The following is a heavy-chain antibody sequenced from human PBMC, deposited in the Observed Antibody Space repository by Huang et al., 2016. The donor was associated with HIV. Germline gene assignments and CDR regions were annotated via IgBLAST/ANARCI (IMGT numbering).Heavy chain of an antibody. V-gene: IGHV3-11*01. CDR2: MGSSGSII. Sequence: QVQVVESGGGLVKPGGSLRPSCAASGFTFSDYYMNWIRQAPGKGLEWVSYMGSSGSIIYYADSVKGRFTISRDNAKNSLYLQMNSLRAEDTAVYYCARDSNWNFRYFDYWGQGTLVTVSS. J-gene: IGHJ4*02. D-gene: IGHD1-7*01. CDR1: GFTFSDYY. CDR3: ARDSNWNFRYFDY.